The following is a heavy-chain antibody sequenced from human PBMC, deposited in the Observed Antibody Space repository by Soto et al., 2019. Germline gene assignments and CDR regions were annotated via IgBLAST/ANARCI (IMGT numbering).Heavy chain of an antibody. CDR2: ISDHNGNT. V-gene: IGHV1-18*01. CDR3: ARGMHVDY. CDR1: GYDFTTYG. Sequence: QVHLVQSGAEVKKPGASVKVSCKGSGYDFTTYGITWVRQAPGQGLEWMAWISDHNGNTDYAQKLRGRVTVTRDTSTSTAYMELRRLRSDERAVYYCARGMHVDYWGQGALVTVSS. J-gene: IGHJ4*02.